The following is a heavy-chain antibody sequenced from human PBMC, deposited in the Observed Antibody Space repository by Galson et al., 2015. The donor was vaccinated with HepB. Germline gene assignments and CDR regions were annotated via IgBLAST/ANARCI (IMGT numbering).Heavy chain of an antibody. CDR3: ARMPVSSLKGYFYYGMDV. CDR1: GYSFPTYW. CDR2: IDPTDSNA. V-gene: IGHV5-10-1*01. J-gene: IGHJ6*02. Sequence: QSGAEVTKPGESLRISCEGSGYSFPTYWITWVRQMPAQGLEWMGRIDPTDSNAYYSPSFQRDVTISVDKSNSTAYLQWNSLKASDSDIFYCARMPVSSLKGYFYYGMDVWGQGTTVTVSS. D-gene: IGHD6-13*01.